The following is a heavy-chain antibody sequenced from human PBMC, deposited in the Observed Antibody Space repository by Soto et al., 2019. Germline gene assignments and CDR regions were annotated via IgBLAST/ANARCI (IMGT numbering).Heavy chain of an antibody. CDR1: GYTFTSYG. D-gene: IGHD3-3*01. J-gene: IGHJ4*02. V-gene: IGHV1-18*01. Sequence: QVQLVQSGAEVKKPGASVKVSCKASGYTFTSYGISWVRQAPGQGLEWMGWISAYNGNTNYAQKLQGRVTMTTATSTCTAYMELRSRRSDDTAVYYCARAYVMSYDFGSGYYLGMDYWGQGTLVTVSS. CDR3: ARAYVMSYDFGSGYYLGMDY. CDR2: ISAYNGNT.